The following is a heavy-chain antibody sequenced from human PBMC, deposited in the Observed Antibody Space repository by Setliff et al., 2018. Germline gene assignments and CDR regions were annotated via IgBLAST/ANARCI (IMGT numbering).Heavy chain of an antibody. J-gene: IGHJ6*02. CDR1: GFTFSNAW. CDR3: TTSPISSGWHSIFDYNMDV. Sequence: GGSLRLSCTASGFTFSNAWMSWVRQAPGKGLEWVGRIKRITDSGTTDHAAPVKGRFTVSRDDSISTLYLQMNSLKTEDTAVYYCTTSPISSGWHSIFDYNMDVWGQGTTVTVSS. D-gene: IGHD6-19*01. CDR2: IKRITDSGTT. V-gene: IGHV3-15*01.